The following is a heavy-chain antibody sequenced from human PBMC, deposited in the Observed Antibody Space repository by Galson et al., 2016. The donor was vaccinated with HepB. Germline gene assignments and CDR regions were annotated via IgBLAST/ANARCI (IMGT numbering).Heavy chain of an antibody. CDR1: GYTFTRYY. CDR3: ARRGGITMVRGVMPGWFDP. V-gene: IGHV1-46*01. D-gene: IGHD3-10*01. Sequence: SVKVSCKASGYTFTRYYIHWARQAPGQGLEWMGIINPSGDYTSYAQEFQGRVTMTRDTSTSTVYMELSSLRSADTAVYYCARRGGITMVRGVMPGWFDPWGQGTLVTVSS. J-gene: IGHJ5*02. CDR2: INPSGDYT.